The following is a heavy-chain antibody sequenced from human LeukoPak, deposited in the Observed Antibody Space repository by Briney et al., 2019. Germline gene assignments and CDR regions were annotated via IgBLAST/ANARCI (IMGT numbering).Heavy chain of an antibody. CDR1: GGSISSGGYY. CDR3: ARESDSSGYLGQIDP. D-gene: IGHD3-22*01. V-gene: IGHV4-31*03. J-gene: IGHJ5*02. CDR2: IYYSGST. Sequence: SDTLSLTCTVSGGSISSGGYYWSWIRQHPGKGLEWIGYIYYSGSTYYNPSLKSRVTISVDTSKNQFSLKLSSVTAADAAVYYCARESDSSGYLGQIDPWGQGTLVTVSS.